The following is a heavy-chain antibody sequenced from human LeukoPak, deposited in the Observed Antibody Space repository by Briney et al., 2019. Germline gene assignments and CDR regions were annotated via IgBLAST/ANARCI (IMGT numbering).Heavy chain of an antibody. CDR2: ISSSSSTI. V-gene: IGHV3-48*01. CDR3: AGGGRKAVAGTPNWFDP. Sequence: GGSLRLSCAASGFTFSSYSMNWVRQAPGKGLEWVSYISSSSSTIYYADSVKGRFTISRDNAKDSLYLQMNSLRAEDTAVYYCAGGGRKAVAGTPNWFDPWGQGTLVTVSS. D-gene: IGHD6-19*01. J-gene: IGHJ5*02. CDR1: GFTFSSYS.